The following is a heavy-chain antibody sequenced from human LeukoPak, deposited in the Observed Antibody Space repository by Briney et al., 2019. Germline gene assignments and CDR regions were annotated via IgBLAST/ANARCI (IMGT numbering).Heavy chain of an antibody. Sequence: SGGSLRLSCAASGFTFSSYWMHWVRQAPGKGLVWVSRINSEGSSTSYADSVKGRFTISRDNAKNTLYLQMNSLRAEDTAVYYCASWRRDCYGSGSYYKRDYWGQGTLVTVSS. D-gene: IGHD3-10*01. V-gene: IGHV3-74*01. J-gene: IGHJ4*02. CDR3: ASWRRDCYGSGSYYKRDY. CDR2: INSEGSST. CDR1: GFTFSSYW.